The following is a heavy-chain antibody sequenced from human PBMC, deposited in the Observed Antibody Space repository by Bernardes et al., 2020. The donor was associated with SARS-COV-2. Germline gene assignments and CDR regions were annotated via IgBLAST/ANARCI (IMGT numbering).Heavy chain of an antibody. CDR2: IKSKSDGATT. Sequence: GGSLRLSCEVSGLTFKNAWMSWVRQVPGKGLDWVGRIKSKSDGATTDYAAPVKDRFTISRDDSKNTLYLQMSSLKIEDTALYYCTRDTYFYDSSGYHFYYGMNVWGQGTTVTVSS. D-gene: IGHD3-22*01. CDR3: TRDTYFYDSSGYHFYYGMNV. J-gene: IGHJ6*02. V-gene: IGHV3-15*01. CDR1: GLTFKNAW.